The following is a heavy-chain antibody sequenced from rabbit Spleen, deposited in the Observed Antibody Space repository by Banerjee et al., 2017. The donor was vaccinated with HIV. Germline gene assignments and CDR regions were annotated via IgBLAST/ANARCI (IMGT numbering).Heavy chain of an antibody. CDR3: ARETSSGWGVISYYFNL. Sequence: QEQLVESGGGLVQPEGSLTLTCTASGFSFSSSYWICWVRQAPGKGLEWIGCIYTGSGSTYHASWVNGRFTISRSTSLNMVDLKMTSLTAADTATYFCARETSSGWGVISYYFNLWGQGTLVTVS. J-gene: IGHJ4*01. V-gene: IGHV1S43*01. CDR1: GFSFSSSYW. D-gene: IGHD4-1*01. CDR2: IYTGSGST.